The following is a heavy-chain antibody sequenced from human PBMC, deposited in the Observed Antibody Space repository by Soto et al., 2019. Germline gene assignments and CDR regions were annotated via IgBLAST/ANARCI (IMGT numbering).Heavy chain of an antibody. CDR2: ISYDGSNK. CDR3: AKDTMVRGVPPHYFDY. CDR1: GFTFSSYG. V-gene: IGHV3-30*18. D-gene: IGHD3-10*01. J-gene: IGHJ4*02. Sequence: PVGSLRLSCAASGFTFSSYGMHWVRQAPGKGLEWVAVISYDGSNKYYADSVKGRFTISRDNSKNTLYLQMNSLRAEDTAVYYCAKDTMVRGVPPHYFDYWGQGTLVTVSS.